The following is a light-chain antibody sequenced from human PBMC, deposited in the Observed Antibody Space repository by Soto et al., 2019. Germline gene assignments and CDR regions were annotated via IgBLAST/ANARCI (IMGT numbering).Light chain of an antibody. CDR1: SSDVGGYNY. CDR3: SSYTSSSTLI. Sequence: QSALTQPASVSGSPGQSITISCTGTSSDVGGYNYVSWYQHHPDKAPKLIIHEVNNRPSGVSNRFSGSKSGNTASLTISGLQAEDEADCYCSSYTSSSTLIFGGVTKVTVL. V-gene: IGLV2-14*01. CDR2: EVN. J-gene: IGLJ2*01.